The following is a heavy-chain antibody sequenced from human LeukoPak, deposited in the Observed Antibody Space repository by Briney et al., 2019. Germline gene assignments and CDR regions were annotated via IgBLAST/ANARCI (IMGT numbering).Heavy chain of an antibody. D-gene: IGHD6-13*01. J-gene: IGHJ4*02. Sequence: GGSLRLSCSASGFTFSNYAMHWVRQAPGKGLEYVSAISSNGGSTYYADSVKGRFTISRDNSENTLYLQMNSLRAEDTAVYYCAKVVGSSWSFDYWGQGTLVTVSS. CDR1: GFTFSNYA. CDR3: AKVVGSSWSFDY. V-gene: IGHV3-64*04. CDR2: ISSNGGST.